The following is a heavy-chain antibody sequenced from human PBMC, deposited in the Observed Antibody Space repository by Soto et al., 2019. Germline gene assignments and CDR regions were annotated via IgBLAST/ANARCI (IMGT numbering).Heavy chain of an antibody. D-gene: IGHD3-10*01. CDR2: INHSGST. CDR3: ARSFGRDVSGTNYFDP. V-gene: IGHV4-34*01. J-gene: IGHJ5*02. Sequence: SETLSLTCAVYGGSFSGYYWSWIRQPPGKGLEWIGEINHSGSTNYNPSLKSRVTISVDTSKNQFSLKLSSVTAADTAVYYCARSFGRDVSGTNYFDPWGQGTLVTVSS. CDR1: GGSFSGYY.